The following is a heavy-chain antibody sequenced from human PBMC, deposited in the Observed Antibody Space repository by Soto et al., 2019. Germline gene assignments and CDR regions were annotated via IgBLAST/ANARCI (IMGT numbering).Heavy chain of an antibody. CDR3: AKGDYGDYDYYYYYMDV. D-gene: IGHD4-17*01. CDR2: ISGSGGST. V-gene: IGHV3-23*01. Sequence: GGSLRLSCAASGFTFSSYAMSWVRQAPGKGLEWVSAISGSGGSTYYADSVKGRFTISRDNSKNTLYLQMNSLRAEDTAVYYCAKGDYGDYDYYYYYMDVWGKGTTVTV. J-gene: IGHJ6*03. CDR1: GFTFSSYA.